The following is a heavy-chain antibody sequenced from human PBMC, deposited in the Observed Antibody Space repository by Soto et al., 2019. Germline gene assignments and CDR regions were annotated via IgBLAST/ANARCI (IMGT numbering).Heavy chain of an antibody. CDR2: ISNSGDTT. V-gene: IGHV3-23*01. J-gene: IGHJ4*02. Sequence: EVQLLESGGDLVQPGGSLRLSCAASGFTFSISARTWVRQAPGKGLEWVSAISNSGDTTYYADSVKGRFTISRDNSRNTLYLQMNSLRAEDTAVYYCATGRGLTSPDGHWGQGALVTVSS. CDR1: GFTFSISA. D-gene: IGHD3-9*01. CDR3: ATGRGLTSPDGH.